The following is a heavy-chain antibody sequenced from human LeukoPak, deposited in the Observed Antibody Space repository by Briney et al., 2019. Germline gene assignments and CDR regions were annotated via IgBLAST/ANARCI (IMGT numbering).Heavy chain of an antibody. J-gene: IGHJ4*02. V-gene: IGHV4-59*02. CDR3: ARVRYGGNGHFDC. CDR2: IYYYGKTDY. D-gene: IGHD4-23*01. Sequence: SETLSLTCTVSGGSVNSYYWSWIRQPPGKGLEWIGYIYYYGKTDYNYNPSLKSRVTISLDTSKNQLSLKLSSVTAEDTAIYYCARVRYGGNGHFDCWGQGTLVTVSS. CDR1: GGSVNSYY.